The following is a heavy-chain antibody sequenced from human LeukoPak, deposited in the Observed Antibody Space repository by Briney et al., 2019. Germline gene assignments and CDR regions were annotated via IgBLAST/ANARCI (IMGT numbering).Heavy chain of an antibody. CDR3: VREAAATLFDY. CDR2: ISSSSRDI. J-gene: IGHJ4*02. Sequence: GGSLRLSCAASGFTFNNYNMNWVRQAPGKGLEWVAAISSSSRDIFYADSVKGRFSISRDNTHNSLSLRMNSLGAEDTAVYYCVREAAATLFDYWGQGTLVTVSS. D-gene: IGHD1-26*01. V-gene: IGHV3-21*01. CDR1: GFTFNNYN.